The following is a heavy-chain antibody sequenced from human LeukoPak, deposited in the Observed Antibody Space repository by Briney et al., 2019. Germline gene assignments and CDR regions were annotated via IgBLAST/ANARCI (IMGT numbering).Heavy chain of an antibody. Sequence: ASVKVSCKVSGYTLTELSMHWVRQAPGKGLEWMGGFDPEDGETIYAQKFQGRVTMTEDTSTDTAYMELSSLRSEDTAVYYCATVTTSPGRWSCYFDYWGQGTLVTVSS. V-gene: IGHV1-24*01. D-gene: IGHD4-17*01. CDR3: ATVTTSPGRWSCYFDY. CDR1: GYTLTELS. CDR2: FDPEDGET. J-gene: IGHJ4*02.